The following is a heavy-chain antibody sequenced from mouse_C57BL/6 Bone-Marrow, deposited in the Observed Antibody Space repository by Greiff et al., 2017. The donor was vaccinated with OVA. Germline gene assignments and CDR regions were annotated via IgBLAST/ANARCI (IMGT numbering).Heavy chain of an antibody. J-gene: IGHJ1*03. D-gene: IGHD2-3*01. CDR2: ISGGGGNT. CDR1: GFTFSSYT. Sequence: EVKLEESGGGLVKPGGSLKLSCAASGFTFSSYTMSWVRQTPEKRLEWVATISGGGGNTYYPDSVKGRFTISRDNAKNTLYLQMSSLRSEDTALYYCARQESDDWYFDVWGTGTTVTVSS. CDR3: ARQESDDWYFDV. V-gene: IGHV5-9*01.